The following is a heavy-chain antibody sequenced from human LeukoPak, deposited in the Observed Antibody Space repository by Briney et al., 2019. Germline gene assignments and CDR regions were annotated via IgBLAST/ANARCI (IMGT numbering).Heavy chain of an antibody. D-gene: IGHD3-22*01. V-gene: IGHV3-7*01. Sequence: GGSLRLSCAASGFTFSSCGMHWVRQAPGKGLEWVANIKVDGSETHYVDSVEGRFTISRDNAKDSLYLQMNSLRAEDTAIYYCARDTSYYDSRGQYDSIGIWGQGTMVTVSS. J-gene: IGHJ3*02. CDR2: IKVDGSET. CDR1: GFTFSSCG. CDR3: ARDTSYYDSRGQYDSIGI.